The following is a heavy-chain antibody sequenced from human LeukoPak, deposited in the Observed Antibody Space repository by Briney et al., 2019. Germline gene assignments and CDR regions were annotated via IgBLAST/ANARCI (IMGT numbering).Heavy chain of an antibody. J-gene: IGHJ4*02. D-gene: IGHD1-26*01. Sequence: GGSLRLSCAASGFTFSSYAMSWVRQAPGKGLEGVSAISGSGGSTYYADSVKGRFTISRDNSKNTLYLQMNSLRAEDTAVYYCAAGGRLSVVPFDYWGQGTLVTVSS. CDR3: AAGGRLSVVPFDY. CDR2: ISGSGGST. CDR1: GFTFSSYA. V-gene: IGHV3-23*01.